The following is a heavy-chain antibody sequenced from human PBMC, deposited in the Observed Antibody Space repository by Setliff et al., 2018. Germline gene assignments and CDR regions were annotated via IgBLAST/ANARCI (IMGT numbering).Heavy chain of an antibody. J-gene: IGHJ3*01. CDR2: INHSGST. CDR1: GGSFSGYY. D-gene: IGHD1-26*01. Sequence: SETLSLTCAVYGGSFSGYYWSWIRQPPGKGLEWIGEINHSGSTNYNPSLKSRVTISVDTSKNQFSLKLTSVTAADTAVYYCASVLNSVSDAFDVWGQGTVVTVSS. CDR3: ASVLNSVSDAFDV. V-gene: IGHV4-34*01.